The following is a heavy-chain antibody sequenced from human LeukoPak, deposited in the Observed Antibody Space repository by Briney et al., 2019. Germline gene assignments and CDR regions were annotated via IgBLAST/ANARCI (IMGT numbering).Heavy chain of an antibody. CDR3: AKLWTEGHYGPPHHSDH. CDR1: GFTFSSYD. Sequence: PGGSLRLSCAASGFTFSSYDMHWVRQAPGKGLEWVAVISYDGRNKYYADSVKGRFTISRDNSKNTLYLQMNSLRAEDTAVYYCAKLWTEGHYGPPHHSDHWGQGTLVTVSS. J-gene: IGHJ4*02. D-gene: IGHD3-10*01. V-gene: IGHV3-30*18. CDR2: ISYDGRNK.